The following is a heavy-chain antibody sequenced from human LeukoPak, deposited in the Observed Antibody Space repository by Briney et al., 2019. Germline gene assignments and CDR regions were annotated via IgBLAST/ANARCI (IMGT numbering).Heavy chain of an antibody. D-gene: IGHD4-17*01. CDR1: GGSISSSNW. Sequence: SETLSLTCAVSGGSISSSNWWSWVRQPPGKGLEWIGEIYHSGSTNYNPSLKSRVTISVDKSKNQFSLKLSSVTAADTAVYYCARDWGTTVTRGWFDPWGQGTLVTVSS. V-gene: IGHV4-4*02. J-gene: IGHJ5*02. CDR2: IYHSGST. CDR3: ARDWGTTVTRGWFDP.